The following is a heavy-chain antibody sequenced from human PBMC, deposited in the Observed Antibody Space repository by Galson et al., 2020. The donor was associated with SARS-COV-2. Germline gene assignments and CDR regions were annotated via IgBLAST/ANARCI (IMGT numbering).Heavy chain of an antibody. J-gene: IGHJ3*02. Sequence: QLGESLKISCAASGFTFTNYAMHWVRQAPGKGLEWLTVISHDGKIQVYADSVKGRFTISRDNSGNMVFLQIVSLRPDDTALYYCTRDVSGGASDIWGQGTMVTVSS. CDR3: TRDVSGGASDI. V-gene: IGHV3-30*04. D-gene: IGHD1-26*01. CDR2: ISHDGKIQ. CDR1: GFTFTNYA.